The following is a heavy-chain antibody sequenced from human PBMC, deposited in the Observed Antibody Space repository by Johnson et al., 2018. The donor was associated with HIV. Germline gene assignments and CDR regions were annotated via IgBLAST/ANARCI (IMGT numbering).Heavy chain of an antibody. D-gene: IGHD6-13*01. CDR3: AKVRRGSSLYIALEI. CDR1: GFTFSSYG. Sequence: QVQLVESGGGVVQPGRSLRLSCAASGFTFSSYGMHWVRQAPGKGLEWVAVIWYDGSNKYYADSVKGRFTISRDNSKNTLYLQMNSLRAEDTAVYYCAKVRRGSSLYIALEIWGQGTMVTVSA. J-gene: IGHJ3*02. CDR2: IWYDGSNK. V-gene: IGHV3-33*06.